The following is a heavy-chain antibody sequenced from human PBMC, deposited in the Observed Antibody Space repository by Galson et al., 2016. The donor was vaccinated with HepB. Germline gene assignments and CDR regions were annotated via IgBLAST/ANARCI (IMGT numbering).Heavy chain of an antibody. D-gene: IGHD3-16*01. J-gene: IGHJ4*02. CDR1: GCTFSSHF. Sequence: SLRLSCAAAGCTFSSHFLHWVRQAPGGGLEYVAVISYDGSEKYYAGSVKGRFTVSRDNSKNTFFLQMNSLRAEDAALYYCAREGGRLYDLDFWGQGTLVHVSS. CDR3: AREGGRLYDLDF. V-gene: IGHV3-30*03. CDR2: ISYDGSEK.